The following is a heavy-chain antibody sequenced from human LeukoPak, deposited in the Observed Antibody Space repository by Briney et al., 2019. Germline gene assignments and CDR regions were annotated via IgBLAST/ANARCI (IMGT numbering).Heavy chain of an antibody. CDR2: IIPIFGTA. V-gene: IGHV1-69*01. CDR1: GGTFSSYA. J-gene: IGHJ4*02. D-gene: IGHD2-2*01. Sequence: SVKVSCKASGGTFSSYAISWVRQAPGQGLEWMGGIIPIFGTANYAQKFQGRVTITADESTSTAYMELSSLRSEDTAVYYCARDPYYCSSTSCYNWGQGALVTVSS. CDR3: ARDPYYCSSTSCYN.